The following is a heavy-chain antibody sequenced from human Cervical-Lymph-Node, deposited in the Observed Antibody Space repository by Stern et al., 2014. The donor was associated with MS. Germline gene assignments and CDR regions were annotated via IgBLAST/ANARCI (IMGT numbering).Heavy chain of an antibody. V-gene: IGHV3-11*01. CDR2: ISSSCSTI. J-gene: IGHJ4*02. Sequence: VQLAESGGGLVKPGGSLRLSCAASGFTFSDYYMSWIRQAPGKGLEWASYISSSCSTICYADSVKGRFTISRDNAKNSLYLQMNSLRAEDTAVYYCARDSPSWGWCFDYWGQGTLVTVSS. D-gene: IGHD6-19*01. CDR1: GFTFSDYY. CDR3: ARDSPSWGWCFDY.